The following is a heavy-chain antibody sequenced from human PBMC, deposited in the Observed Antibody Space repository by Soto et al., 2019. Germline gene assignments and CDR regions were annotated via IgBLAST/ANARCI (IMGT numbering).Heavy chain of an antibody. CDR2: ISPYNGKT. CDR1: GYTFTEYG. V-gene: IGHV1-18*01. CDR3: ARADYGDTKIYSFDH. Sequence: ASVKVSCETSGYTFTEYGISWFRQAPGQGLEWMGWISPYNGKTNYIQEFQDRVTITTDTSSTTVYMDLRTLKSDDTAIYFCARADYGDTKIYSFDHWGQGTLVTVS. J-gene: IGHJ4*02. D-gene: IGHD4-17*01.